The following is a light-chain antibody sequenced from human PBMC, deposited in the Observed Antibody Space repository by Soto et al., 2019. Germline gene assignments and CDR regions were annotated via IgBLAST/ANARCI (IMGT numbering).Light chain of an antibody. J-gene: IGKJ1*01. CDR1: QSISTW. CDR3: QQYNSYSWA. V-gene: IGKV1-5*03. CDR2: KAS. Sequence: DTQMTQSPSTLSASVGDRVTITCRASQSISTWLAWYQQRAGKAPKLLIYKASNLDSGVPSRFSGSGSGTDFTLTISSLQPDDFATYYCQQYNSYSWAFGQGTKVDIK.